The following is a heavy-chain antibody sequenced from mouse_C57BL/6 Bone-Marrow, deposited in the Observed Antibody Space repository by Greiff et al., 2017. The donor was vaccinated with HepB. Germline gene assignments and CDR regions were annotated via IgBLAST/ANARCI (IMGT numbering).Heavy chain of an antibody. CDR1: GYTFTSYW. CDR2: IDPSDSYT. Sequence: QVQLKQPGAELVKPGASVKLSCKASGYTFTSYWMQWVKQRPGQGLEWIGEIDPSDSYTNYNQKFKGKATLTVDTSSSTAYMQLSSLTSEDSAVYYCARGTNWDAFAYWGQGTLVTVSA. CDR3: ARGTNWDAFAY. J-gene: IGHJ3*01. D-gene: IGHD4-1*01. V-gene: IGHV1-50*01.